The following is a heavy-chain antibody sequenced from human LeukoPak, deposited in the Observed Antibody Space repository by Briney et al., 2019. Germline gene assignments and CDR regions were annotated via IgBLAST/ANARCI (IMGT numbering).Heavy chain of an antibody. Sequence: SVKVSCKASGGTFCSYAISWVRQAPGQGLEWMGGIIPIFGTANYAQKFQGRVTITTDESTSTAYMELSSLRSEDTAVYYCARVAYYYDSSGYPDYWGQGTLVTVSS. CDR3: ARVAYYYDSSGYPDY. CDR2: IIPIFGTA. D-gene: IGHD3-22*01. V-gene: IGHV1-69*05. CDR1: GGTFCSYA. J-gene: IGHJ4*02.